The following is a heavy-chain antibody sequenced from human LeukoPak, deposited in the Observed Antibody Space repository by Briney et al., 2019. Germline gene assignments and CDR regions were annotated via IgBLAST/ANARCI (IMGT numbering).Heavy chain of an antibody. CDR3: ARDQSVRLLQTSSTYFKHVFAI. CDR2: ISAYNGNT. Sequence: ASGTVPFTSSGSSFTNYCISWERQAPGLGLEWMGWISAYNGNTNYSQKVQGRVTMTTDTSTRTAYMVLRSLRFDDTAVYYCARDQSVRLLQTSSTYFKHVFAIWGQGSMVTVSS. J-gene: IGHJ3*02. CDR1: GSSFTNYC. V-gene: IGHV1-18*01. D-gene: IGHD6-13*01.